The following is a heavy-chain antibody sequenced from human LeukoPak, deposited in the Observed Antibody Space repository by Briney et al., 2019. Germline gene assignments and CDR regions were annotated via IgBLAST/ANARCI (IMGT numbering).Heavy chain of an antibody. CDR3: ARDWGTYFDY. Sequence: SSETLSLTYNVSGGSIGSGGSRWSWIRQHPGKGLEWIGYIYYSGSTYYNPSLESRLTMSVDTSKNQFSLHLTSVTAADTAVYYCARDWGTYFDYWGQGTLVTVSS. D-gene: IGHD7-27*01. J-gene: IGHJ4*02. CDR2: IYYSGST. CDR1: GGSIGSGGSR. V-gene: IGHV4-31*03.